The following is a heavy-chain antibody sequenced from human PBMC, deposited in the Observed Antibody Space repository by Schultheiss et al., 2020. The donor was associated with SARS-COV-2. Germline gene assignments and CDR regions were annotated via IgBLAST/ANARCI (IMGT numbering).Heavy chain of an antibody. Sequence: SETLSLTCTVSGGSISSYYWSWIRQPPGKGLEWIGRIYTSGSTNYNPSLKSRVTISVDTSKNQFSLKLSSVTAADTAVYYCARGPTYYYGSGTYYRKKNGYGMDVWGQGTTVTVSS. CDR3: ARGPTYYYGSGTYYRKKNGYGMDV. D-gene: IGHD3-10*01. V-gene: IGHV4-4*07. CDR2: IYTSGST. CDR1: GGSISSYY. J-gene: IGHJ6*02.